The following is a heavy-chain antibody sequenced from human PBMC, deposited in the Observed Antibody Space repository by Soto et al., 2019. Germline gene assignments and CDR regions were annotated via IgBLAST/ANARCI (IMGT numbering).Heavy chain of an antibody. V-gene: IGHV3-30*18. CDR2: ISYDGSNK. J-gene: IGHJ4*02. Sequence: QVQLVESGGGVVQPGRSLRLSCAASGFTFSSYGMHWVRQAPGKGLEWVAVISYDGSNKYYADSVKGRFTISRDNSKNTPYLQMNSLRAEYTAVYYCAKDRGGYCSSTSCYTIKYYFDYLGQGTLVTASS. CDR1: GFTFSSYG. CDR3: AKDRGGYCSSTSCYTIKYYFDY. D-gene: IGHD2-2*02.